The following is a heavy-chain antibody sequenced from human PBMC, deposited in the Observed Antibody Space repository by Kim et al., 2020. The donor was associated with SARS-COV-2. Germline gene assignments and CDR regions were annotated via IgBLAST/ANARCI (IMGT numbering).Heavy chain of an antibody. D-gene: IGHD3-9*01. CDR3: AGGTGWIIDS. V-gene: IGHV3-7*01. Sequence: EKNDVDSVKGRFTISRDNAKNSLYLQMNNLRADDTAVFYCAGGTGWIIDSWGQGTLVTVSS. J-gene: IGHJ4*02. CDR2: EK.